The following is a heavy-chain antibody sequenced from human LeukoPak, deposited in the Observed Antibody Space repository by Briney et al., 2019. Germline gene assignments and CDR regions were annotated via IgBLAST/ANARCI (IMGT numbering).Heavy chain of an antibody. CDR1: GYSFTGYY. J-gene: IGHJ4*02. Sequence: ASVKVSCKASGYSFTGYYIHWMRQAPGQGLEWIGLINPNSGDTDYAQTFQGRVTMTRDTSISTVYMELSRLTSDDTAVYFCGREQRLGVVPVASFWGQGTLVTVSS. CDR2: INPNSGDT. D-gene: IGHD3-3*01. V-gene: IGHV1-2*02. CDR3: GREQRLGVVPVASF.